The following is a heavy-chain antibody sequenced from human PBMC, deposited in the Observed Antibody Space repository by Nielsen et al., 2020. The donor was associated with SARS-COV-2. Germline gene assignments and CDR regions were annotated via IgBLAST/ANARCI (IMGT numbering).Heavy chain of an antibody. CDR2: ISSSSSYT. V-gene: IGHV3-11*06. Sequence: GGSLRLSCAASGFTFSDYYMSWIRQAPGKGLEWVSYISSSSSYTNYADSIKGRFTISRDNSKNTLFLQMNSLRKEDTAVYYCAQAFTRASLLGAPLEGYWGRGTLVTVSS. CDR1: GFTFSDYY. CDR3: AQAFTRASLLGAPLEGY. D-gene: IGHD1-26*01. J-gene: IGHJ4*02.